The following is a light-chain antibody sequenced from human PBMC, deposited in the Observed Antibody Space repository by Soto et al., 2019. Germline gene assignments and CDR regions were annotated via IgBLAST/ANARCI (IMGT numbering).Light chain of an antibody. Sequence: EIEMTQSPATLSVSPGERATLSCRASQSVGSNLAWYQQKPGQAPRLLIYGASTRATGIPARFSGSGSGTEFTLTISSLQSEDFAIYVCQQYNNWPPDRTFGQGTKVEIK. J-gene: IGKJ1*01. CDR1: QSVGSN. CDR2: GAS. CDR3: QQYNNWPPDRT. V-gene: IGKV3-15*01.